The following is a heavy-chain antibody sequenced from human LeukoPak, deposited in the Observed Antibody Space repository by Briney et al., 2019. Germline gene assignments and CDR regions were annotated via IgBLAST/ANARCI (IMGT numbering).Heavy chain of an antibody. V-gene: IGHV4-39*01. CDR1: GGSIDDSNYY. J-gene: IGHJ4*02. CDR3: ARRFHGSGSHFFDY. D-gene: IGHD3-10*01. CDR2: FYYTGNT. Sequence: SETLSLTCIVSGGSIDDSNYYWGWIRQPPEKGLEWIGSFYYTGNTYYSPSLQSRVTISADTSNNQFSLSLRSVTASDTAVYYCARRFHGSGSHFFDYWGQGMLVSVSS.